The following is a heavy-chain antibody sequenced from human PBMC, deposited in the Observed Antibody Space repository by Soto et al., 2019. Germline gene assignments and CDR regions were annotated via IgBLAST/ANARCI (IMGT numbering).Heavy chain of an antibody. V-gene: IGHV1-69*06. CDR3: ARDRSSSWYNGTFYFDS. J-gene: IGHJ4*02. D-gene: IGHD6-19*01. CDR1: GGTFTTYD. CDR2: ISPLFDAT. Sequence: QVQLVQSGAEVRKPGSSVKVSCKASGGTFTTYDISWVRQAPGQGLEWMGGISPLFDATKYAQKFQGSVTITADKSTGTAYMELSSLRSEDTAMYYCARDRSSSWYNGTFYFDSWGQGTLVTVSS.